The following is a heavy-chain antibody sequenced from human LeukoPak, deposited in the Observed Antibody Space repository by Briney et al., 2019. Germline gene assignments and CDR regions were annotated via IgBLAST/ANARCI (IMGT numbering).Heavy chain of an antibody. V-gene: IGHV3-7*01. J-gene: IGHJ3*02. D-gene: IGHD2-2*01. Sequence: GGSLRLSCAASGFTFSSYWMSWVRQAPGKGLEWVANIKQDGSEKYYVDSVKGRFTISRDNAKNSLYLQMNSLRAEDTAVYHCARVRGTYQGAFDIWGQGTMVTVSS. CDR3: ARVRGTYQGAFDI. CDR2: IKQDGSEK. CDR1: GFTFSSYW.